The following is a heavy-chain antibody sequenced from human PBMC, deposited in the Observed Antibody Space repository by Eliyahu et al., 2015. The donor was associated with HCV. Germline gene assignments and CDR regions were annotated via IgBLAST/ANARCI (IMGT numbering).Heavy chain of an antibody. D-gene: IGHD6-25*01. V-gene: IGHV1-46*01. CDR2: INXWDGGT. J-gene: IGHJ4*02. CDR3: VRDSSSGFFSADH. Sequence: QVQIVQSGAEMKKPGASVKLSCKASGYXFTDYYMHWVRQAPGQGLEWMGLINXWDGGTYFARKFLGRVTMTRDTSTSTLYMALTNLGSEDTAVYYCVRDSSSGFFSADHWGLGTLVTVSS. CDR1: GYXFTDYY.